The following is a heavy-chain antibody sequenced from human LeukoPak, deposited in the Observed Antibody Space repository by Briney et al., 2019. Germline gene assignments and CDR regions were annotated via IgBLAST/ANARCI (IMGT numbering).Heavy chain of an antibody. V-gene: IGHV3-48*04. Sequence: GGSLRLSCAASGFTFSSYSMNWVRQAPGKGLEWVSYISSSSSTIYYADSMKGRFTISRDNAKNSLYLQMNSLRAEDTAVYYCARDNCSGGSCYHAFGYWGQGTLVTVSS. CDR1: GFTFSSYS. CDR3: ARDNCSGGSCYHAFGY. J-gene: IGHJ4*02. D-gene: IGHD2-15*01. CDR2: ISSSSSTI.